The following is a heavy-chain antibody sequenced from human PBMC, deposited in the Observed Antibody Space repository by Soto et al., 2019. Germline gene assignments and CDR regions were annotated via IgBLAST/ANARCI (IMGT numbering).Heavy chain of an antibody. D-gene: IGHD3-9*01. CDR2: IYYSGST. Sequence: QLQLQESGPGLVKPSETLSLTCTVSGGSISSSSYYWGWIRQPPGKGLEWIGSIYYSGSTYYNPSLKSRVTISVDTSKNQFSLKLGSVTAADTAVYYCARHEGDDILTALFPWFDPWGQGTLVTVSS. CDR3: ARHEGDDILTALFPWFDP. J-gene: IGHJ5*02. CDR1: GGSISSSSYY. V-gene: IGHV4-39*01.